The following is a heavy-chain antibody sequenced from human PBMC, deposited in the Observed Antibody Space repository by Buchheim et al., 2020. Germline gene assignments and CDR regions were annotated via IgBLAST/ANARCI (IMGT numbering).Heavy chain of an antibody. CDR3: ARDTYYYDSSITFDY. J-gene: IGHJ4*02. CDR1: GFTFSSYW. CDR2: IKQDGSEK. V-gene: IGHV3-7*01. D-gene: IGHD3-22*01. Sequence: EVQLVESGGGLVQPGGSLRLSCAASGFTFSSYWMSWVRQAPGKGLEWVANIKQDGSEKYYVDSVKGRFTISSDNAKNSLYLQMNSLRAEDTAVYYCARDTYYYDSSITFDYWGQGTL.